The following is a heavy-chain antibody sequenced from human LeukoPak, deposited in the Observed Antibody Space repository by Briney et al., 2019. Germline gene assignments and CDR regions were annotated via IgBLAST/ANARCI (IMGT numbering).Heavy chain of an antibody. V-gene: IGHV4-34*01. Sequence: PSETLSLTCDVYGGSFSGYYWSWIRQPPGKGLEWIGEINHSGSTNYNPSLKSRVNISVDTYKNQFSLKLSSVTAADTAVYYCARRHAYYYGSGSYSHFQHWGQGTLVTVSS. J-gene: IGHJ1*01. CDR1: GGSFSGYY. D-gene: IGHD3-10*01. CDR3: ARRHAYYYGSGSYSHFQH. CDR2: INHSGST.